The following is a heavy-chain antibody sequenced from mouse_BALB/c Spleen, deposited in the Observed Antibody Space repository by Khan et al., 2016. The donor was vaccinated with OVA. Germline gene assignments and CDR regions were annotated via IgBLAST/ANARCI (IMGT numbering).Heavy chain of an antibody. Sequence: QVQLKQSGAELARPGASVTMSCKASGYTFASYTIHWIKQRPGQGLEWIGYINPSNGYTNYNQKFKDKATLTADKSSTTAYMQLSSLTSDDSAVYNCVRDGDYYRNDGWFGYWGQGTLVTVSA. CDR3: VRDGDYYRNDGWFGY. V-gene: IGHV1-4*01. D-gene: IGHD2-14*01. CDR2: INPSNGYT. CDR1: GYTFASYT. J-gene: IGHJ3*01.